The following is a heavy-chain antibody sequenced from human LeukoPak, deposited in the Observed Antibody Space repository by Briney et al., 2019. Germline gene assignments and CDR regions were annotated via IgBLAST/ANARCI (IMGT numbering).Heavy chain of an antibody. Sequence: PSETLSLTCSVSGGSISSYYWSWIRQPPGKGLEWSGYIYYSGSTNYNPSLKSRVTISVDTSKNQFSLKLSSVTAADTAVYYCARQPHLPFDWLLFDYWGQGTLVTVCS. CDR2: IYYSGST. V-gene: IGHV4-59*08. D-gene: IGHD3-9*01. J-gene: IGHJ4*02. CDR1: GGSISSYY. CDR3: ARQPHLPFDWLLFDY.